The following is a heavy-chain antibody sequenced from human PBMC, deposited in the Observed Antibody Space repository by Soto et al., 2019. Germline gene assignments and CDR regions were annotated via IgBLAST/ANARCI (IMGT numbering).Heavy chain of an antibody. D-gene: IGHD6-19*01. J-gene: IGHJ5*02. Sequence: QVQLVQSGAEVRKPGASVQVSCKASGYTFTRYSITWVRQAPGQGLEWVGWISNYNGDTKYAEKFQGRVTLTTDTFTTTSYMNLSSLTSDDTAMYFCARGDSTGSPTGWFDPWGQGTLVTVPS. CDR2: ISNYNGDT. CDR1: GYTFTRYS. V-gene: IGHV1-18*04. CDR3: ARGDSTGSPTGWFDP.